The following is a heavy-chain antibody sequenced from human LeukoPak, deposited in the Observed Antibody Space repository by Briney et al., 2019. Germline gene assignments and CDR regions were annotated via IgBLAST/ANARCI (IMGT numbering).Heavy chain of an antibody. D-gene: IGHD1-26*01. CDR2: ISYDGSNK. V-gene: IGHV3-30*18. CDR3: AKDRGIVGATTGFDY. J-gene: IGHJ4*02. CDR1: GFTFSSYG. Sequence: PGGSLRLSCAASGFTFSSYGMHWVRQAPGKGLEWVAVISYDGSNKYYVDSVKGRFTISRDNSKNTLYLQMNSLRAEDTAVYYCAKDRGIVGATTGFDYWGQGTLVTVSS.